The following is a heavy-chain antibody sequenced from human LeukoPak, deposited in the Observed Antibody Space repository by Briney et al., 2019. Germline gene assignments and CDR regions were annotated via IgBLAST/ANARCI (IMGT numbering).Heavy chain of an antibody. D-gene: IGHD3-10*01. CDR3: AIRTGRREYYYGPGSYRY. V-gene: IGHV1-18*01. CDR2: ISAYNGNT. Sequence: GASVKVSCKASGYTYTSYGISWVRQAPGQGLEWMGWISAYNGNTNYAQKLQGRVTMTTDTSTSTAYMELRSLRSDDTAVYDCAIRTGRREYYYGPGSYRYWGQGTLVTVSS. CDR1: GYTYTSYG. J-gene: IGHJ4*02.